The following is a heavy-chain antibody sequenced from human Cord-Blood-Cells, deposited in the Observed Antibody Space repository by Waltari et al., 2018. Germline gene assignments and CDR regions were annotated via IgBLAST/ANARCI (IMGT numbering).Heavy chain of an antibody. CDR1: GYTLTELS. Sequence: QVQLVQSGAEVKKPGASVKVSCKVSGYTLTELSMHWVRQAPGKGLEWMGGFDPEDGETIYAQKFQGRVTMTKDTATDTAYMELSSLRSEDTAVYYCATELGGSGSFDYWGQGTLVTVSS. CDR3: ATELGGSGSFDY. J-gene: IGHJ4*02. V-gene: IGHV1-24*01. D-gene: IGHD1-26*01. CDR2: FDPEDGET.